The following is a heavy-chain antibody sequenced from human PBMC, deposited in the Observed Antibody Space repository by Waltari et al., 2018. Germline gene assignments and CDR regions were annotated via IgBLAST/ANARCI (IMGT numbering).Heavy chain of an antibody. D-gene: IGHD6-6*01. V-gene: IGHV3-23*03. CDR2: IYSGGSST. Sequence: EVQLLESGGGLVQPGGSLRLSCAASGFTFSSYAMSWVRQAPGKGLEWVSVIYSGGSSTYYADSVKGRFTISRDNSKNTLYLQMNSLRAEDTAVYYCAKDIAARLYYFDYWGQGTLVTVSS. CDR1: GFTFSSYA. J-gene: IGHJ4*02. CDR3: AKDIAARLYYFDY.